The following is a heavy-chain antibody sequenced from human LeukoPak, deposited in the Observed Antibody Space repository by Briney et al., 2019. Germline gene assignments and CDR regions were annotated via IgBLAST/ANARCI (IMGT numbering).Heavy chain of an antibody. CDR1: GGSISTYY. CDR2: IYYSGIT. CDR3: ARRLAVTGRYYFDY. Sequence: SETLSLTCTVSGGSISTYYWTWIRQPPERGLEWIGYIYYSGITNYNPSLKSRVTMSVGTSRNQFSLRLNSVTAADTAVYYCARRLAVTGRYYFDYWGQGSLVTVSS. V-gene: IGHV4-59*01. D-gene: IGHD4-11*01. J-gene: IGHJ4*02.